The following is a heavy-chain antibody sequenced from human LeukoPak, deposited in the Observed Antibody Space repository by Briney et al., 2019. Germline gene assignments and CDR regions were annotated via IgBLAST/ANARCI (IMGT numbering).Heavy chain of an antibody. CDR2: IYSGGST. CDR3: ARDHGLPAAFDI. J-gene: IGHJ3*02. V-gene: IGHV3-66*01. Sequence: GGSLRLSCAASEFSVGSNYMTWVRQAPGKGLEWVSLIYSGGSTYYADSVKGRFTISRDNAKNSLYLQMNSLRAEDTAVYYCARDHGLPAAFDIWGQGTMVTVSS. CDR1: EFSVGSNY.